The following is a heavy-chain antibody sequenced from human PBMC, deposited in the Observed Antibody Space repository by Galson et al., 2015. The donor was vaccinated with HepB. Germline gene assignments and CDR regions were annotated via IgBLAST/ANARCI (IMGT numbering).Heavy chain of an antibody. J-gene: IGHJ6*02. CDR2: IWYDGTNK. CDR1: GFTFSSFG. V-gene: IGHV3-33*01. D-gene: IGHD4-11*01. Sequence: SLRLSCAASGFTFSSFGIHWVRQAPGKGLEWVAVIWYDGTNKYYADSVKGRFTISRDNSENTLYLQMNSLRAEDTAVYYCARSSHDYLNYYYHYGMDVGGQGTTVTVSS. CDR3: ARSSHDYLNYYYHYGMDV.